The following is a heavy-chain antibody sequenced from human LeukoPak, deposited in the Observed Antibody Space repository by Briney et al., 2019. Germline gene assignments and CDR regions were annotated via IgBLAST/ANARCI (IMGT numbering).Heavy chain of an antibody. CDR1: GFSLSTSGVG. Sequence: SGPTLVNPTQTPTLTCTFSGFSLSTSGVGVGWIRQPPGKALEWLALIYWNDDKRYSPSLKSRLTITKDTSKNQVVLTMTNMDPVDTATYYCAHSGTVTTPHDAFDIWGQGTMVTVSS. CDR3: AHSGTVTTPHDAFDI. J-gene: IGHJ3*02. D-gene: IGHD4-17*01. CDR2: IYWNDDK. V-gene: IGHV2-5*01.